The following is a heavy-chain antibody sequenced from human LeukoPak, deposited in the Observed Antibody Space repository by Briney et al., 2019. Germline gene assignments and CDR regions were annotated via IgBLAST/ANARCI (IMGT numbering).Heavy chain of an antibody. CDR2: IYTSGST. J-gene: IGHJ4*02. V-gene: IGHV4-61*02. CDR1: GGSINSGSYY. CDR3: ARVKTAATTYYFDY. D-gene: IGHD1-26*01. Sequence: PSQTLSLTCTVSGGSINSGSYYWSWIRQPAGKGLEWIGRIYTSGSTKYNPSLKSRVTISVDTSKNQFSLKLSSVTAADTAVYYCARVKTAATTYYFDYWGQGTLVTVSS.